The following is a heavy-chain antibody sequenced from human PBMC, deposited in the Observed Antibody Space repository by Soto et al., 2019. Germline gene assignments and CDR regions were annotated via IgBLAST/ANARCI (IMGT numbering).Heavy chain of an antibody. Sequence: GGSLRLSCTGSGFTFSNFVMHWVRQAPGKGLEWVAVISFNGAYKYYADSVKGRFTISRDNSKNTVYLQMNSLRAEDTAMYYCAKVDALMIELFYFSAMDVWGQGSTVTVYS. CDR1: GFTFSNFV. J-gene: IGHJ6*02. CDR2: ISFNGAYK. V-gene: IGHV3-30*18. D-gene: IGHD3-16*01. CDR3: AKVDALMIELFYFSAMDV.